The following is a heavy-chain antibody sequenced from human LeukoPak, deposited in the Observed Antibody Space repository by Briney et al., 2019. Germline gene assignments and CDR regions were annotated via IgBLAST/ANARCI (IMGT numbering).Heavy chain of an antibody. Sequence: PSETLSLTCTVSGGSISSSSYYWGWIRQPPGKGLEWIGSIYYSGSTYYNPSLKSRVTISVDTSKNQFSLKLSSVTAADTAVYYCARDGGWHGDAFDIWGQGTMVTVSS. J-gene: IGHJ3*02. D-gene: IGHD4-23*01. CDR3: ARDGGWHGDAFDI. CDR2: IYYSGST. V-gene: IGHV4-39*07. CDR1: GGSISSSSYY.